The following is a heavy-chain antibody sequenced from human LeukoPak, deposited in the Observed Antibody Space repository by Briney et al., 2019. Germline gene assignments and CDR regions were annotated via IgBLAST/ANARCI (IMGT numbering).Heavy chain of an antibody. CDR3: ARGRLVGIRQLSMAAAGYKENDAFDI. D-gene: IGHD6-13*01. CDR1: GGSFSGYY. CDR2: INHSGST. V-gene: IGHV4-34*01. Sequence: PSETLSLTCAVYGGSFSGYYWSWIRQPPGKGLEWIGEINHSGSTNYNPSLKSRVTISVDTSKNQFSLKLSSVTAADTAVYYCARGRLVGIRQLSMAAAGYKENDAFDIWGQGTMVTVSS. J-gene: IGHJ3*02.